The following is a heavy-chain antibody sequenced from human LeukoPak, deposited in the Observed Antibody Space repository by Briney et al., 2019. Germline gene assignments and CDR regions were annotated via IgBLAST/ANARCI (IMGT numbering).Heavy chain of an antibody. J-gene: IGHJ3*02. D-gene: IGHD1-26*01. Sequence: GGSLRLSCAASGFTFSSYAMTWVRQAPGKGLVWVSLISGSGVSTYYADSVKGRFTLSRDNSKNTVYLQMNSLRAEDTAVYYCARDRGTGTYPTAIDAFDIWGQGTMVTVSS. CDR3: ARDRGTGTYPTAIDAFDI. V-gene: IGHV3-23*01. CDR2: ISGSGVST. CDR1: GFTFSSYA.